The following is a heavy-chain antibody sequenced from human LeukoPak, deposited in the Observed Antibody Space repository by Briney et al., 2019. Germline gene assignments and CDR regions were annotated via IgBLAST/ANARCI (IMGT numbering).Heavy chain of an antibody. Sequence: PSETLSLTCTVSGGSIGSYYWSWIRQPPGKGLEWIWYIFYTGSTNYNSSLKSRVTISIDTSKNQFSLKLSSVTAADTVVYHCSRAGFFYDTSGYNDAFDIWGQGTMVTVSS. CDR1: GGSIGSYY. CDR2: IFYTGST. V-gene: IGHV4-59*01. D-gene: IGHD3-22*01. CDR3: SRAGFFYDTSGYNDAFDI. J-gene: IGHJ3*02.